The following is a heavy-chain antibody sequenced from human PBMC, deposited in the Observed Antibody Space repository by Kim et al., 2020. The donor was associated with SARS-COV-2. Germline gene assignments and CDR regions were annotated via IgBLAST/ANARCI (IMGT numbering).Heavy chain of an antibody. V-gene: IGHV3-23*01. CDR2: SSGSGGST. D-gene: IGHD3-10*01. J-gene: IGHJ6*02. Sequence: GGSLRLSCAASGFTFSSYAMSWVRQAPGKGLEWVSASSGSGGSTYYADSVKGRFTISRDNSKNTRYLQMNSLRAEDTAVYYFAKDYYGSESYYYYGIDVWGQGTTVTVSS. CDR3: AKDYYGSESYYYYGIDV. CDR1: GFTFSSYA.